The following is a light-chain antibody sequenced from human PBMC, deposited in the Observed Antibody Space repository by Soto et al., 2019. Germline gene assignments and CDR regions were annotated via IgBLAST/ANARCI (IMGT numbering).Light chain of an antibody. J-gene: IGKJ5*01. CDR1: QSLVYSDGNTY. CDR2: RVS. V-gene: IGKV2-30*01. CDR3: MQTTHWPPIT. Sequence: DVVMTQSPLSLPVTLGQPASISCRSSQSLVYSDGNTYLNWFQQRPGQSPRRLIYRVSSRDSGVPDRFSGSGSGTDFTLKISRVEAEDVGRYYCMQTTHWPPITFGQGTRLEIK.